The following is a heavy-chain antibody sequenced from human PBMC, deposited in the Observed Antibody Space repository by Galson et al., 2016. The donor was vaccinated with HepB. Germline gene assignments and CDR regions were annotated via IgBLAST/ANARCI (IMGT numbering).Heavy chain of an antibody. CDR1: GFTFSSQS. D-gene: IGHD3-9*01. Sequence: SLRLSCAVSGFTFSSQSMNWVRQAPGKGLEWVSYISGSGGIIFYADSVKGRFTISRDNAKDSVYLEMNSLRAEDTAVYYCARLHFDTFPSPGYWGQGTLVTVSS. CDR2: ISGSGGII. CDR3: ARLHFDTFPSPGY. V-gene: IGHV3-48*04. J-gene: IGHJ4*02.